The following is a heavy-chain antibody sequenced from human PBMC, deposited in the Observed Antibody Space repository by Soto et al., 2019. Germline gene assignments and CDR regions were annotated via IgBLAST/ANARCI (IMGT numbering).Heavy chain of an antibody. Sequence: SVKVSCKASGGTFSSYAISWVRQAPGQGLEWMGGIIPIFGTANYAQKFQGRVTITADKSTSTAYMELSSLRSEDTAVYYCARSSSGYYFPADYWGQGTLVTVSS. CDR2: IIPIFGTA. V-gene: IGHV1-69*06. D-gene: IGHD3-22*01. CDR1: GGTFSSYA. J-gene: IGHJ4*02. CDR3: ARSSSGYYFPADY.